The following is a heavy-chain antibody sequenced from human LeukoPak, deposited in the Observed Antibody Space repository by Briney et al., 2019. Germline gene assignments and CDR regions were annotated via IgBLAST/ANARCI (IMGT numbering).Heavy chain of an antibody. CDR3: ARDYTVVIIMSGSDAFDI. D-gene: IGHD3-3*01. V-gene: IGHV3-30-3*01. J-gene: IGHJ3*02. CDR1: GFTFSSYA. CDR2: ISYDGSNK. Sequence: GGSLGLSCAASGFTFSSYAMHWVRQAPGKGLEWVAVISYDGSNKYYADSVRGRFTISRDNSKNTLYLQMNSLRAEDTAVYYCARDYTVVIIMSGSDAFDIWGQGTMVTVSS.